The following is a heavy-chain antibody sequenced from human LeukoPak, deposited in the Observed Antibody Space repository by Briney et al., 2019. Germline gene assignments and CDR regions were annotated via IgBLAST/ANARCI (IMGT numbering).Heavy chain of an antibody. Sequence: SETLSLTCAVYGGSFSGYYWSWIRQPPGKGLEWIGEINHSGSTNYNPSLKSRVTISVDTSKNQFSLKLISVTAADTAVYYCARGGGSYYMDVWGKGTTVTVSS. CDR1: GGSFSGYY. D-gene: IGHD3-10*01. J-gene: IGHJ6*03. CDR3: ARGGGSYYMDV. V-gene: IGHV4-34*01. CDR2: INHSGST.